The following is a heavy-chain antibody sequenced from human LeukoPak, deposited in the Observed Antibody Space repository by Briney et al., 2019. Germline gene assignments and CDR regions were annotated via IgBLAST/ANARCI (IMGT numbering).Heavy chain of an antibody. J-gene: IGHJ3*02. CDR1: GYTLTELS. V-gene: IGHV1-24*01. Sequence: ASVKVSCKVSGYTLTELSMHWMRQAPGKGLEWMGGFDPEDGETIYAQKFQGRVTMTEDTSTDTAYMELSSLRSEDAAVYYCGGGYYTDDAFDIWGQGTMVTVSS. CDR2: FDPEDGET. CDR3: GGGYYTDDAFDI. D-gene: IGHD3-10*01.